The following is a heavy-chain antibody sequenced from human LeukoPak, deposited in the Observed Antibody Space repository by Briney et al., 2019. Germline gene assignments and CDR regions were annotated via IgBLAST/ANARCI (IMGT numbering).Heavy chain of an antibody. CDR3: ARGFDYGSGTQYYFDY. V-gene: IGHV2-70*01. CDR1: GFSLSTSGMC. D-gene: IGHD3-10*01. CDR2: IDWDDDK. Sequence: SGPALVKPTQTLTLTCTFSGFSLSTSGMCVSWIRQPPGKALEWLAHIDWDDDKYYSTSLKTRLTISKDTSKNRVVLTMTNMDPVDTATYFCARGFDYGSGTQYYFDYWGQGTLVTVSS. J-gene: IGHJ4*02.